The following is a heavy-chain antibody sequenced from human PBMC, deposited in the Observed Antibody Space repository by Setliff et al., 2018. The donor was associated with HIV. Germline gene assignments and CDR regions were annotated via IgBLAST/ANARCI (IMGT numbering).Heavy chain of an antibody. CDR1: GASIPGHY. CDR3: AGARDDDILTGYYPHYFDY. D-gene: IGHD3-9*01. CDR2: IYYSGST. J-gene: IGHJ4*02. V-gene: IGHV4-59*11. Sequence: PSETLSLTCTVSGASIPGHYWSWIRQPPGKGLEWIGYIYYSGSTNYNPSLKSRVTLSVDTSKNQFSLKLSSVTAADTAVYYCAGARDDDILTGYYPHYFDYWGQGTLVTVSS.